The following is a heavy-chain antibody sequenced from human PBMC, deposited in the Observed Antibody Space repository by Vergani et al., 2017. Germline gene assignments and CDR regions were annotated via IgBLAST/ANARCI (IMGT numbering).Heavy chain of an antibody. CDR3: ARGASGDYVSSFDY. CDR1: GFTFSSYA. J-gene: IGHJ4*02. V-gene: IGHV3-30-3*01. D-gene: IGHD4-17*01. CDR2: ISYDGSNK. Sequence: QVQLVESGGGVVQPGRSLRLSCAASGFTFSSYAMHWVRQAPGKGLEWVAVISYDGSNKYYGDSVKGRFTISRDNSKNTLYLQMNSLRAEDTAVYYCARGASGDYVSSFDYWGQGTLVTVSS.